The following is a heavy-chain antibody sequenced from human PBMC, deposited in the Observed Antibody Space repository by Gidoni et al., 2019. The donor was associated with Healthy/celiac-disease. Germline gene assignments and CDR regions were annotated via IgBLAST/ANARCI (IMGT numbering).Heavy chain of an antibody. Sequence: APGKGLELVAVISYDRSNKYYSDSVKGRFTISRDNSKNTLYLQMNSLRSEDTAVYYCAKELSFSACSSTSCYYDYYYYGMDVCGQVTTVTVSS. CDR3: AKELSFSACSSTSCYYDYYYYGMDV. CDR2: ISYDRSNK. V-gene: IGHV3-30*18. D-gene: IGHD2-2*01. J-gene: IGHJ6*02.